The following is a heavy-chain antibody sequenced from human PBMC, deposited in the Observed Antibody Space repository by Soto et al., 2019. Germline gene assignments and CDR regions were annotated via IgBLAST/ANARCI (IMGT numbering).Heavy chain of an antibody. CDR1: GFTFSSYS. CDR2: ISSSSTI. V-gene: IGHV3-48*01. J-gene: IGHJ1*01. D-gene: IGHD6-13*01. CDR3: ARDLGSSWYPEYFQH. Sequence: GGSLILSCAPSGFTFSSYSMNWVRQAPGKGLEWVSYISSSSTIYYADSVKGRFTISRDNAKNSLYLQMNSLRAEDTAVYYCARDLGSSWYPEYFQHWGQGTLVTVSS.